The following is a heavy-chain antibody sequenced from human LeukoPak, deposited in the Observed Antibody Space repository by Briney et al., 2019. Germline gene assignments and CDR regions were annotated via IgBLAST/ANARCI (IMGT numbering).Heavy chain of an antibody. D-gene: IGHD3-22*01. CDR2: ISGSGGST. J-gene: IGHJ4*02. Sequence: GGSLRLSCAASGFTFSSYAMSWVRQAPGKGLEWVSAISGSGGSTHYADSVKGRFTISRDNSKNTLYLQMNSLRAEDTAVYYCAKGSDYYDSSYLFDYWGQGTLVTVSS. CDR3: AKGSDYYDSSYLFDY. CDR1: GFTFSSYA. V-gene: IGHV3-23*01.